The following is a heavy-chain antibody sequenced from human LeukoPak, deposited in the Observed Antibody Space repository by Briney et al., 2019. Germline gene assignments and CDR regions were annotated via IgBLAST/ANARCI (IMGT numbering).Heavy chain of an antibody. D-gene: IGHD3-22*01. V-gene: IGHV4-4*07. CDR2: IYTSGST. J-gene: IGHJ3*02. Sequence: SETLSLTCTVSGGSISSYYWSWIRQTAGKGLEWIGRIYTSGSTNYNPSLKSRVTMSVDTSKNQFSLKLSSVTAADTAVYYCARGGYYYDSTGYYSAFDIWGQGTMVTVSS. CDR3: ARGGYYYDSTGYYSAFDI. CDR1: GGSISSYY.